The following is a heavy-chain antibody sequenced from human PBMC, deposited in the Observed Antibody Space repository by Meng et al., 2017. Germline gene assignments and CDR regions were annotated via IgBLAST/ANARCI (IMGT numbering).Heavy chain of an antibody. Sequence: IILKASGPTLVKPSPPLTLACTFSGFSPSTSGVGVGWVRQPPGKALEWLALIYWDDDKRYSPSLKSRLTITKDTSKNQVVLTMTNMDPVDTATYYCAHRRGDSREGWFDPWGQGTLVTVSS. D-gene: IGHD2-21*02. CDR2: IYWDDDK. CDR3: AHRRGDSREGWFDP. V-gene: IGHV2-5*02. CDR1: GFSPSTSGVG. J-gene: IGHJ5*02.